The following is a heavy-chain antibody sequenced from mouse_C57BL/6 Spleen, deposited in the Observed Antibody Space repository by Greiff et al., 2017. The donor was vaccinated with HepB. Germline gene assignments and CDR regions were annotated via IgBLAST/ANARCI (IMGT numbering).Heavy chain of an antibody. D-gene: IGHD2-4*01. Sequence: QVQLQQSGAELVRPGTSVKVSCKASGYAFTNYLIEWVKQRPGQGLEWIGVINPGSGGTNYNEKFKGKATLTADKSSSTAYMQLSSLTSEDSAVYFCARMGLRLAWFAYWGQGTLVTVSA. CDR3: ARMGLRLAWFAY. CDR1: GYAFTNYL. CDR2: INPGSGGT. J-gene: IGHJ3*01. V-gene: IGHV1-54*01.